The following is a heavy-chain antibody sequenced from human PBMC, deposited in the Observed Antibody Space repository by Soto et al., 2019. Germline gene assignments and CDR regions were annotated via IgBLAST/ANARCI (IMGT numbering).Heavy chain of an antibody. CDR2: ISGSGGST. J-gene: IGHJ4*01. CDR1: VFTCSSYA. Sequence: GALRVVCAASVFTCSSYAMSWVRQAPGKGLEWVSAISGSGGSTYYADSVKGRFTISRDNSKNTLYLQMNSLRAEDTAVYYCAKFWRGDYVGLDYWGHGTLVTVSS. CDR3: AKFWRGDYVGLDY. V-gene: IGHV3-23*01. D-gene: IGHD4-17*01.